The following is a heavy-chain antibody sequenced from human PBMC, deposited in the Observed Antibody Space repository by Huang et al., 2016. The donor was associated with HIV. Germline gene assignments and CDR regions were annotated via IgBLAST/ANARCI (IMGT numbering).Heavy chain of an antibody. J-gene: IGHJ4*02. CDR3: ARDPRIQSWLNFFDY. Sequence: EVQLVESGGGLVQPGGSLRLSCAASGFSISSYWMHWVRQAPGKGLWGGSRSNSDGSSTSYADSVKGRFTISRDNAKNTLYLQMNSLRAEDTAVYYCARDPRIQSWLNFFDYWGQGTLVSVSS. V-gene: IGHV3-74*01. CDR2: SNSDGSST. D-gene: IGHD3-22*01. CDR1: GFSISSYW.